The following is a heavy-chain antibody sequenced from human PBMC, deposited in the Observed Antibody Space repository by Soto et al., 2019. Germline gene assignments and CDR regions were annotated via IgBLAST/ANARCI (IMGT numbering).Heavy chain of an antibody. Sequence: EVQLLESGGGLVQPGGSLSLSCAASGFTVSSYAMSWVRQAPGKGLEWVSAISGSGSTYSADSVKGRSTISSDSSKNTVYLEINSLRAEETAVSYCAKALRFTFTTGYYMDVWGRGTTVTFSS. J-gene: IGHJ6*03. CDR1: GFTVSSYA. CDR3: AKALRFTFTTGYYMDV. CDR2: ISGSGST. D-gene: IGHD3-16*01. V-gene: IGHV3-23*01.